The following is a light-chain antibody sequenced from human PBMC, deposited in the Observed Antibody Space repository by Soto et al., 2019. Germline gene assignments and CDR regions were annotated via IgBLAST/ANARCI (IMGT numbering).Light chain of an antibody. CDR3: QQSFSTPPT. Sequence: DIQMTQSPSFLSASVGDRVTITCRASQGISNFLNWYRHKRGEAPNLLIYGASNLQTGVPSRFSGNGSGTDFALTINSLQPEDFATYYCQQSFSTPPTFGQGTNVEI. CDR2: GAS. CDR1: QGISNF. J-gene: IGKJ1*01. V-gene: IGKV1-39*01.